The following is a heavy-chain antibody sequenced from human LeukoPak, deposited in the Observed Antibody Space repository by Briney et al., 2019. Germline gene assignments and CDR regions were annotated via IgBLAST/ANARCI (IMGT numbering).Heavy chain of an antibody. J-gene: IGHJ4*02. D-gene: IGHD3-22*01. CDR1: GFTFTNYA. CDR3: AKGTYDSRGHFDY. CDR2: ISGSGGST. V-gene: IGHV3-23*01. Sequence: GGSLRLSCAASGFTFTNYAMSWVRQAPGKGLEWVSIISGSGGSTYYADSVKGRFTISRDNSKNTLYLQMNSLRAEDTAAYYCAKGTYDSRGHFDYWGQGTLVSVSS.